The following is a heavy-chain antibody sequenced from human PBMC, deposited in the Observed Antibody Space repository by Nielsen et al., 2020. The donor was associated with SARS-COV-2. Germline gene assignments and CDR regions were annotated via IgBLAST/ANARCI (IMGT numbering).Heavy chain of an antibody. CDR1: GFTFSSYS. V-gene: IGHV3-21*01. D-gene: IGHD6-13*01. CDR3: ARTSDSSSWDFDY. J-gene: IGHJ4*02. CDR2: ISSSSSYI. Sequence: GESLKISCAASGFTFSSYSMNWVRQAPGKGLEWVSSISSSSSYIYYADSVKGRFTISRDNAKNSLHLQMNSLRAEDTAVYYCARTSDSSSWDFDYWGQGTLVTVSS.